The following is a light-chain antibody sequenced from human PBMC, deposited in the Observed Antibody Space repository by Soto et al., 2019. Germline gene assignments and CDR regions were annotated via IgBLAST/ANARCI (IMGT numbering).Light chain of an antibody. J-gene: IGKJ1*01. V-gene: IGKV3D-7*01. Sequence: EIVMTQSPGTLSLSPGERATLSCRASQSVSSNYVAWYQQKPGQTPRLLMYGASTRATGIPARFSGSGSGTEFTLTISSLQPEDFATYYCQQSYSTPRTFGQGTKVDIK. CDR2: GAS. CDR1: QSVSSNY. CDR3: QQSYSTPRT.